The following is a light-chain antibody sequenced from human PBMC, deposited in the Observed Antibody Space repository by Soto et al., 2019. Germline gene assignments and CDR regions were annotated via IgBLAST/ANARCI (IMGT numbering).Light chain of an antibody. V-gene: IGLV1-44*01. J-gene: IGLJ7*01. CDR1: SSNIGSNT. Sequence: QSVLTQPPSASGTPGQRVTISCSGTSSNIGSNTVNWYQQLPGTAPKLLMYSNSQRPSGVPARFSGSKSGTSASLAISGLQSADEADYYCVAWDDSLNGAVFGGGTKLTVL. CDR3: VAWDDSLNGAV. CDR2: SNS.